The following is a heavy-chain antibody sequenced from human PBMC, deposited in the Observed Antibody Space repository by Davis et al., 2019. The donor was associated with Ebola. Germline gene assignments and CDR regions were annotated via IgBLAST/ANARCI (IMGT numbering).Heavy chain of an antibody. D-gene: IGHD1-26*01. J-gene: IGHJ6*02. CDR1: GFPFSNYG. CDR2: IQYDGSEK. Sequence: GESLKISCAASGFPFSNYGIHWARQAPGKGLEWVTFIQYDGSEKYYVDSVKGRFTISRDNAKNSLYLQMNSLRDEDTAVYYCAREVSNGMDVWGQGTTVTVSS. CDR3: AREVSNGMDV. V-gene: IGHV3-30*02.